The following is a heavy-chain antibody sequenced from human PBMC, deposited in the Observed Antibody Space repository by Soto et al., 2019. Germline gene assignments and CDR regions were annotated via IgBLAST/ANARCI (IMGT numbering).Heavy chain of an antibody. CDR3: ARLRIATNNYKWFDP. V-gene: IGHV4-31*03. CDR2: IYVTGAV. D-gene: IGHD2-21*01. J-gene: IGHJ5*02. CDR1: GAALNSGNYY. Sequence: SETLSLTCSVSGAALNSGNYYRSWIRQVPGKGLEWIGHIYVTGAVDYNPSLRDRITISQDTSERQFSLNLRLVTAADTAVYYCARLRIATNNYKWFDPWGQGTLVTVSS.